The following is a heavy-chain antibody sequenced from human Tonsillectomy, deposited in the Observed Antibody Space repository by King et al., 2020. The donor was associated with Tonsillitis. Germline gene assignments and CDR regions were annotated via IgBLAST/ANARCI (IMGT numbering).Heavy chain of an antibody. Sequence: QVQLVESGAEVKKPGASVKVSCKASGYSFTGYYMHWVRQAPGEGLEWMGWINPKSGGTNYAQNFQGWVTMTRDTSISTAYMELSRLRSDDSAVYYCARVLACPFDIWGQEKMVTVSS. CDR2: INPKSGGT. D-gene: IGHD3-3*01. CDR3: ARVLACPFDI. J-gene: IGHJ3*02. V-gene: IGHV1-2*04. CDR1: GYSFTGYY.